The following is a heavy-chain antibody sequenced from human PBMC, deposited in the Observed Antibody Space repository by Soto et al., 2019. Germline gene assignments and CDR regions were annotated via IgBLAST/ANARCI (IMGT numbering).Heavy chain of an antibody. CDR1: GFTFSSYW. D-gene: IGHD3-3*01. V-gene: IGHV3-7*01. Sequence: PGGSLRLSCAASGFTFSSYWMSWVRQAPGKGLEWVANIKQDGSEKYYVDSVKGRFTISRDNAKNSLYLQMNSLRAEDTAVYYCARDREYYDFWSGYFPKPDYYYYYMDVWGKGTKVTVSS. J-gene: IGHJ6*03. CDR3: ARDREYYDFWSGYFPKPDYYYYYMDV. CDR2: IKQDGSEK.